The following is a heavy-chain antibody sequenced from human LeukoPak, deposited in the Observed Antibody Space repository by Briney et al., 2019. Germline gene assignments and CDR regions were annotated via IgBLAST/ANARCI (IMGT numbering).Heavy chain of an antibody. CDR1: GGTFSSYA. Sequence: ASVKVSCKASGGTFSSYAISWVRQAPGQGLEWMGGIIPIFGTANYAQKFQGRVTITADESTSTAYMELSSLRSEDTAVYYCAIDRGYSSSWYVRRLNWFDPWGQGTLVTVSS. CDR3: AIDRGYSSSWYVRRLNWFDP. CDR2: IIPIFGTA. V-gene: IGHV1-69*13. D-gene: IGHD6-13*01. J-gene: IGHJ5*02.